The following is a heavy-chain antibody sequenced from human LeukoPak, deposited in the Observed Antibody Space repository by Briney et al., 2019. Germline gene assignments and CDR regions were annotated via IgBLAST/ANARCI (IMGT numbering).Heavy chain of an antibody. V-gene: IGHV3-74*01. J-gene: IGHJ5*02. Sequence: GGSLSLSCAASGFTFSSYWRHWVRQAPGKGLVWFSRINSDGSSTSYADSVKGRFTISRDNAKNTLYLQMNSLRAEDTAVYYCAREEGSYPSTTRFDPWGQGTLVTVSS. CDR2: INSDGSST. CDR3: AREEGSYPSTTRFDP. D-gene: IGHD1-26*01. CDR1: GFTFSSYW.